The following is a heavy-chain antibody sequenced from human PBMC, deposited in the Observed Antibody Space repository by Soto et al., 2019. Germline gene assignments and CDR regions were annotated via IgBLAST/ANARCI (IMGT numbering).Heavy chain of an antibody. CDR1: GGSINTFY. Sequence: QVRLQESGPGLLKPSETLSLTCTVSGGSINTFYWSWVRQPAGKGLEWIGRIFSSGSTSFNPSLESRVAMAVDTSKNHFSLNLSAVTAAEMAVYYCAREGSYSAYNFAHGIQLWSFDFWGQGALVTVSS. D-gene: IGHD5-12*01. J-gene: IGHJ4*02. CDR2: IFSSGST. V-gene: IGHV4-4*07. CDR3: AREGSYSAYNFAHGIQLWSFDF.